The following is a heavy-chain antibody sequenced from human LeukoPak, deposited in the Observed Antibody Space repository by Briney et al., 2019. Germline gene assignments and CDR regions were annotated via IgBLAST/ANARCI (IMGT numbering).Heavy chain of an antibody. CDR2: INHSGST. J-gene: IGHJ4*02. V-gene: IGHV4-34*01. CDR3: ARHIYDSDIFYHVP. D-gene: IGHD3-10*01. CDR1: GGSFSGYY. Sequence: PSETLSLTCAVYGGSFSGYYWSWIRQPPGKGLEWIGEINHSGSTNYNPSLKSRVTISVDTSKNQFSLRLTSVTAADTAVYYCARHIYDSDIFYHVPWGQGTLVTVSS.